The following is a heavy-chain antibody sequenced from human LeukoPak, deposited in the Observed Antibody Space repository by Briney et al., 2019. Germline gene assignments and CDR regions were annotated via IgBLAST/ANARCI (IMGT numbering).Heavy chain of an antibody. D-gene: IGHD6-13*01. CDR2: IYHSGST. V-gene: IGHV4-4*02. CDR1: GDSISSSNW. J-gene: IGHJ5*02. CDR3: ARAKDSSSWSPGNWFDP. Sequence: SGTLSLTCAVSGDSISSSNWWSWVRPPPGKGLEWIGEIYHSGSTNYNPSLRSRVTISLDKSKNHFSLKLSSVTAADTAVYYCARAKDSSSWSPGNWFDPWGQGTLVTVSS.